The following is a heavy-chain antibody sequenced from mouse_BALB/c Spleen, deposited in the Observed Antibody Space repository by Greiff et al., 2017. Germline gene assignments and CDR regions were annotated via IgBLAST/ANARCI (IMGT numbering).Heavy chain of an antibody. CDR1: GFSLTSYG. CDR3: ARDKDYYGSSYEAY. J-gene: IGHJ3*01. D-gene: IGHD1-1*01. Sequence: VQRVESGPGLVAPSQSLSITCTVSGFSLTSYGVHWVRQPPGKGLEWLGVIWAGGSTNYNSALMSRLSISKDNSKSQVFLKMNSLQTDDTAMYYCARDKDYYGSSYEAYWGQGTLVTVSA. CDR2: IWAGGST. V-gene: IGHV2-9*02.